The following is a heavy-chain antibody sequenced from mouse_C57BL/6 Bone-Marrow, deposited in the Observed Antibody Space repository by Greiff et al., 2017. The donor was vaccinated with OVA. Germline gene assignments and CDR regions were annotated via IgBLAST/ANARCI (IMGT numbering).Heavy chain of an antibody. D-gene: IGHD1-1*01. J-gene: IGHJ4*01. CDR1: GYTFTSYW. CDR2: IHPNSGST. CDR3: ARAHYYGSGDY. V-gene: IGHV1-64*01. Sequence: VKLQQPGAELVKPGASVKLSCKASGYTFTSYWMHWVKQRPGQGLEWIGMIHPNSGSTNYNETFKSTANLTVDKSSRTAYMQLSSLTSEDSAVYYCARAHYYGSGDYWGQGTSVTVSS.